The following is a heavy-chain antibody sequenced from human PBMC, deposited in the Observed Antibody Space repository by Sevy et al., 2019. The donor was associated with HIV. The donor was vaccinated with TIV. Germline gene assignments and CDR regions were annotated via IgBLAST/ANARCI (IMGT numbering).Heavy chain of an antibody. V-gene: IGHV4-30-4*08. CDR1: GGSISRTDSL. J-gene: IGHJ4*02. D-gene: IGHD2-15*01. CDR2: IYHTGSD. Sequence: SETLSLTCTVSGGSISRTDSLWAWIRQPPGKGLEWIGYIYHTGSDYYNPSLKSPVTISVDKSKNHFSLRLNSVTAADPAGYYCAVAGSVIPSATPPKFDSWGQGALVTVSS. CDR3: AVAGSVIPSATPPKFDS.